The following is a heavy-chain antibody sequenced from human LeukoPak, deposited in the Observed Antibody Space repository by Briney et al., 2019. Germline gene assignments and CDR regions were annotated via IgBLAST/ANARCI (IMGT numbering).Heavy chain of an antibody. D-gene: IGHD5-18*01. CDR1: GGSISSDGYS. CDR2: IYHSGST. V-gene: IGHV4-30-2*01. J-gene: IGHJ6*02. Sequence: PSEPLSLTCAVSGGSISSDGYSWSWIRQPPGKGLEWIGYIYHSGSTYYNPSLKSRVTISVDRSKNQFSLKLSSVTAADTAVYYCARGAMDDYYYYGMDVWGQGTTVTVSS. CDR3: ARGAMDDYYYYGMDV.